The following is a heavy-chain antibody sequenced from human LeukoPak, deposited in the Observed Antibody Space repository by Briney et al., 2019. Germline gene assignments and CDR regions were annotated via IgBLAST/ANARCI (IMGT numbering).Heavy chain of an antibody. D-gene: IGHD3-10*01. CDR3: ARDRAYYGSGSSLFYYYYYGMDV. CDR2: IYYSGST. J-gene: IGHJ6*02. Sequence: SETLSLTCTVSGGSISSSSYYWGWIRQPPGKGLEWIGSIYYSGSTYYNPSLKSRVTISVDTSKNQFSLKLSSVTAADTAVYYCARDRAYYGSGSSLFYYYYYGMDVWGQGTTVTVSS. CDR1: GGSISSSSYY. V-gene: IGHV4-39*07.